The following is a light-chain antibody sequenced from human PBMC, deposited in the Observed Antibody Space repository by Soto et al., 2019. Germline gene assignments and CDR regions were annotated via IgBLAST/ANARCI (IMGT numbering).Light chain of an antibody. V-gene: IGKV1-5*01. J-gene: IGKJ4*01. CDR1: QSITRW. CDR2: DAT. CDR3: QQLNSYPLT. Sequence: DIQMTQSPSTLSASVGDRVTITCRADQSITRWLAWFQQKPGKAPSLLIYDATNLQPGVPSRFSGSGSGTEFTLTISSLQPDDFATYYCQQLNSYPLTFGGGTKVDIK.